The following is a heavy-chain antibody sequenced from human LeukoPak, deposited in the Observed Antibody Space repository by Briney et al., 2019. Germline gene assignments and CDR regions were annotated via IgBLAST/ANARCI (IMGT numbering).Heavy chain of an antibody. CDR3: ARGQFSYYYDSSGYYSH. D-gene: IGHD3-22*01. Sequence: SETLSLTCAVYGGSFSGYYWSWIRQPPGKGLEWIGEINHSGSTNYNPSLKSRVTISVDTSKNQFSLKLSSVTAADTAVYYCARGQFSYYYDSSGYYSHWGQGTLVTVSS. J-gene: IGHJ4*02. CDR1: GGSFSGYY. CDR2: INHSGST. V-gene: IGHV4-34*01.